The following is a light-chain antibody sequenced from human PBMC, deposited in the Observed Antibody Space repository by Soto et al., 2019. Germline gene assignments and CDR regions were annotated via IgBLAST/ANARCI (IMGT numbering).Light chain of an antibody. J-gene: IGLJ2*01. CDR1: SSDVGSYSL. CDR2: EGT. V-gene: IGLV2-23*01. Sequence: QSALTQPASVSGSPGQSITISCTGTSSDVGSYSLVSWYQQHPGKAPKLIIYEGTKRPSGVSFRFSGSKSGNTASLTISSLQTQDEGDYYCCSYAGKNTFVVFGGGTKLTVL. CDR3: CSYAGKNTFVV.